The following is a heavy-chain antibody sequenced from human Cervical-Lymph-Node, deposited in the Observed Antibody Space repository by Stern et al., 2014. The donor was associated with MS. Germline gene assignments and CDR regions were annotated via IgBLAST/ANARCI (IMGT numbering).Heavy chain of an antibody. CDR3: ARDPVKGRLLHFDL. Sequence: EVQLVQSGGGLVQPGGSLRLSCVASGFTFSSYRMNWVRQAPGKGPEWISYISQIGTSINYADSAKGRFTISRDNAKKSLYLQMHSLRAEDTAVYYCARDPVKGRLLHFDLWGQGTLVAVSS. J-gene: IGHJ4*02. D-gene: IGHD2-15*01. V-gene: IGHV3-48*01. CDR2: ISQIGTSI. CDR1: GFTFSSYR.